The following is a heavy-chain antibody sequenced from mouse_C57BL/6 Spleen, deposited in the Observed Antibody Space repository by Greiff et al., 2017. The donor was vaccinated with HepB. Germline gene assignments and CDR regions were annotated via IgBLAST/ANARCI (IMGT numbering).Heavy chain of an antibody. CDR3: AREGYFYAMDY. V-gene: IGHV5-17*01. CDR1: GFTFSDYG. Sequence: EVMLVESGGGLVKPGGSLKLSCAASGFTFSDYGMHWVRQAPEKGLEWVAYISSGSSTIYYADTVKGRFTIYRDNAKNTLFLQMTSLRSEDTAMYYCAREGYFYAMDYWGQGTSVTVSS. D-gene: IGHD2-3*01. J-gene: IGHJ4*01. CDR2: ISSGSSTI.